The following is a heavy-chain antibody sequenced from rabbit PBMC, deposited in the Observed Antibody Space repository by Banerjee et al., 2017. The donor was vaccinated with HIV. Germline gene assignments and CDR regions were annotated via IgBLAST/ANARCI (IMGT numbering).Heavy chain of an antibody. V-gene: IGHV1S33*01. J-gene: IGHJ4*01. CDR3: ARACYGDYGYKYFNL. Sequence: QQQLEESGGGLVTPGGTLTLTCTASGSDISSYSMSWVRQAPGKGLEWIGYIWSGGSTDYASWVNGRFSISRENTQNTVFLQMTSLTAADTATYFCARACYGDYGYKYFNLWGQGTLVTVS. D-gene: IGHD2-1*01. CDR1: GSDISSYS. CDR2: IWSGGST.